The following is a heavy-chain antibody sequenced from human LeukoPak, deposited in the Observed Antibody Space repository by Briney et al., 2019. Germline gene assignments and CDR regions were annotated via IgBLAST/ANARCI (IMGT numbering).Heavy chain of an antibody. V-gene: IGHV4-4*07. Sequence: SSGTLSLTCTVSGGSINNYYWSWIRQSAGMGLEWIGRVHPSGSTDYNPSLKSRVTMSVDTSKNQFSLKLSSVTAADTAIYYCAEQIREYSTTRTWGQGTLVTVSS. CDR2: VHPSGST. D-gene: IGHD2/OR15-2a*01. CDR3: AEQIREYSTTRT. CDR1: GGSINNYY. J-gene: IGHJ5*02.